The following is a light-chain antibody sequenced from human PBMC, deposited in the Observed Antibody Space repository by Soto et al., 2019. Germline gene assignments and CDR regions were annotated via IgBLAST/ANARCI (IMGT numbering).Light chain of an antibody. CDR3: QQYNNLHLT. Sequence: EIVLTHSPATLSLSPGERATLSCRASQSVSSYLAWYQQKHGQAPRLLIYDASNRATGIPARFSGSGSGTELTLTVSSLQSEDFAVYYCQQYNNLHLTVGGGTNVDIK. V-gene: IGKV3-11*01. CDR1: QSVSSY. J-gene: IGKJ4*01. CDR2: DAS.